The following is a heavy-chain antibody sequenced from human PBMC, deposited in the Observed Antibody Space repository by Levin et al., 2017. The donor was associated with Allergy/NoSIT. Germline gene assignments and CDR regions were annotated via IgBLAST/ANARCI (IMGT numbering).Heavy chain of an antibody. D-gene: IGHD2-2*01. CDR2: INSDGSNT. Sequence: GGSLRLSCAASGFTFSNYWMHWVRQAPGKGLVWVSHINSDGSNTNYADSVKGRFTISRDNAKNTLYLQMNSLRVEDTALYYCARGSCSSTSCLDSWGQGTLVTVSS. V-gene: IGHV3-74*01. CDR1: GFTFSNYW. CDR3: ARGSCSSTSCLDS. J-gene: IGHJ4*02.